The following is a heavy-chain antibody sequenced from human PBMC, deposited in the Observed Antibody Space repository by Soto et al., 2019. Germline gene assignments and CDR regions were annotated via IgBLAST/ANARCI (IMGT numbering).Heavy chain of an antibody. CDR3: ARGPYYYGSGSYYNPYYYGMDV. CDR2: ISYDGSNK. V-gene: IGHV3-30-3*01. Sequence: QVQLVESGGGVVQPGRSLRLSCAASGFTFSSYAMHWVRQAPGKGLEWVAVISYDGSNKYYADSVKGRFTISRDNSKNTLDLQMNSLRAEDTAVYYCARGPYYYGSGSYYNPYYYGMDVWGQGTTVTVSS. D-gene: IGHD3-10*01. J-gene: IGHJ6*02. CDR1: GFTFSSYA.